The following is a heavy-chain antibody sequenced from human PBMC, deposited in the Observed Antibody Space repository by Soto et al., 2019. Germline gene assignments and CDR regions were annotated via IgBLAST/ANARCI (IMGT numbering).Heavy chain of an antibody. CDR1: GLTFSTAW. J-gene: IGHJ5*02. Sequence: VYLVESGGGLVKPGGSLRLSCAASGLTFSTAWMSWLRQTPGKGLEWVGRMKRKNDDGTVEDAEVVKGRFTISRDDSKNTLYLQMDSLKTEDTAVYYCSTDRNWFDPWSQGTLVTVSS. CDR3: STDRNWFDP. CDR2: MKRKNDDGTV. V-gene: IGHV3-15*01.